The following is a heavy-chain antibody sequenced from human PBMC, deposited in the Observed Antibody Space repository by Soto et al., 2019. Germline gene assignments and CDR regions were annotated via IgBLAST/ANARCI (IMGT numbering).Heavy chain of an antibody. CDR1: GYSFTNYW. CDR2: IYPGDSDT. Sequence: GESLKISCKGSGYSFTNYWIGWVRQMPGKGLEWMGIIYPGDSDTRYSPSFQGQVTISVDKSISTAFLQWSSLKASDTAIYYCVRDCGTLTFGVFDYGGRGTLDTASS. J-gene: IGHJ4*02. CDR3: VRDCGTLTFGVFDY. D-gene: IGHD2-21*01. V-gene: IGHV5-51*01.